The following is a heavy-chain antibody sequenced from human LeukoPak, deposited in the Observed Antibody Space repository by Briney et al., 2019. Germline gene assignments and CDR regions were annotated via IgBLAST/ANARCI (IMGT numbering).Heavy chain of an antibody. V-gene: IGHV3-48*01. D-gene: IGHD2-15*01. CDR3: ARSWYSDY. J-gene: IGHJ4*02. CDR1: GFAFSSSS. Sequence: PGGSLRLSCAASGFAFSSSSMNWVRQAPGKGLEWISYISSDSNIIYYADSVKGRFTISRDNSKNTLYLQMNSLRAEDTAIYYCARSWYSDYWGQGSLVTVSS. CDR2: ISSDSNII.